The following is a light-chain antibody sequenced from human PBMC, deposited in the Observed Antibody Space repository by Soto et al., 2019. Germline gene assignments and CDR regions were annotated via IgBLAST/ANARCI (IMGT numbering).Light chain of an antibody. V-gene: IGKV1-5*01. CDR2: DAS. Sequence: DIQMTQSPSTLSASVGDRVTMTCRASQSISSWLAWYQQKPGKAPKLLIFDASSLESGVPSRFSGSGSGTEFTLSISSLQPDDFPTYYCQHYSSFLLTFGGGTKVEIK. J-gene: IGKJ4*01. CDR1: QSISSW. CDR3: QHYSSFLLT.